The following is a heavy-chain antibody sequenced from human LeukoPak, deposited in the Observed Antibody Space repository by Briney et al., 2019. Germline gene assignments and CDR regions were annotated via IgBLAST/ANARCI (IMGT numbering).Heavy chain of an antibody. CDR1: GFTFSNYA. CDR3: ARDPGYYDSSRRRAFDI. Sequence: QPGCSLRLSFAASGFTFSNYAIHWVRQAPGKGLEWVAVISYDGSNKYYADSVKGRFTISRDNSKNTLYLQMNSLRAEDTAVYYCARDPGYYDSSRRRAFDIWGQGTMVTVSS. D-gene: IGHD3-22*01. V-gene: IGHV3-30-3*01. CDR2: ISYDGSNK. J-gene: IGHJ3*02.